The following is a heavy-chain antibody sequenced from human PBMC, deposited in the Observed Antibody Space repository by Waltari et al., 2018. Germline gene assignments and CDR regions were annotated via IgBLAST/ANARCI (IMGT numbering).Heavy chain of an antibody. CDR2: ISDDGSNK. CDR3: AREYLAARFDGMDV. CDR1: GFTFSSYA. Sequence: QVQLVESGGGVVQPRRSLRLSCAASGFTFSSYAMHWVRQAPGKGLEWVAVISDDGSNKYYADSVKGRFTISRDNSKNTLYLQMNSLRAEDTAVYYCAREYLAARFDGMDVWGQGTTVTVSS. D-gene: IGHD6-6*01. J-gene: IGHJ6*02. V-gene: IGHV3-30-3*01.